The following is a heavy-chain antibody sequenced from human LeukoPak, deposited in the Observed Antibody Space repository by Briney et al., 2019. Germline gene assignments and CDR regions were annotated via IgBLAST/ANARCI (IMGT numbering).Heavy chain of an antibody. J-gene: IGHJ4*02. CDR1: GGSISSSSYY. CDR3: ARQAVPISSGVGYFDY. V-gene: IGHV4-39*01. CDR2: IYYSGST. Sequence: SETLSLTCTVSGGSISSSSYYWGWIRQPPGKGLEWIGSIYYSGSTYYNPSPKSRVTISVDTSKNQFSLKLSSVTAADTAVYYCARQAVPISSGVGYFDYWGQGTLVTVSS. D-gene: IGHD2-15*01.